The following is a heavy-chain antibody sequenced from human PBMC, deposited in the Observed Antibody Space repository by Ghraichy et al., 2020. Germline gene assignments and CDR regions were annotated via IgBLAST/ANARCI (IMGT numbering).Heavy chain of an antibody. CDR1: GGSFSGYY. D-gene: IGHD1-26*01. CDR2: INHSGST. CDR3: ARDLSRYSGSYYPRSGSDYFDY. V-gene: IGHV4-34*01. J-gene: IGHJ4*02. Sequence: SETLSLTCAVYGGSFSGYYWSWIRQPPGKGLEWIGEINHSGSTNYNPSLKSRVTISVDTSKNQFSLKLSSVTAADTAVYYCARDLSRYSGSYYPRSGSDYFDYWGQGTLVTVSS.